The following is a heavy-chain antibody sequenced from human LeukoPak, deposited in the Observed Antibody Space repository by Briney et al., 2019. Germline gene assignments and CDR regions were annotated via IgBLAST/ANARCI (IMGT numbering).Heavy chain of an antibody. CDR3: ARDNGGYAFDS. J-gene: IGHJ4*02. V-gene: IGHV4-59*01. CDR2: IYYSGST. Sequence: SENLSLTCTVSGDSISSYYWSWTRQPPGKGLEWIGYIYYSGSTNYNPSLKSRVTISVDTSKNQFSLKLSSVTAADTAVYYCARDNGGYAFDSWGQGTLVTVS. CDR1: GDSISSYY. D-gene: IGHD5-12*01.